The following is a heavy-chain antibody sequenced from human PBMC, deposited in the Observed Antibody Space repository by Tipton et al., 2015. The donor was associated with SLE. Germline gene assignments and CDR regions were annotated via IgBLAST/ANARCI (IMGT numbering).Heavy chain of an antibody. CDR1: GGSISSSSYS. V-gene: IGHV4-61*05. D-gene: IGHD2-8*02. CDR3: ARQSYPGLVVYAHNWLDP. J-gene: IGHJ5*02. Sequence: TLSLTCTVSGGSISSSSYSWGWIRQPPGKGLEWIGYIYYSGSTNYNPSLKSRVTISVDTSKNQFSLKLSSVTAADTAVYYCARQSYPGLVVYAHNWLDPWGQGTLVTVSS. CDR2: IYYSGST.